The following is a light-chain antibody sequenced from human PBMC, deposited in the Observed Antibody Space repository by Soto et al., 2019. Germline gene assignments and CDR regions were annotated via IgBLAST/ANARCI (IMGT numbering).Light chain of an antibody. J-gene: IGKJ1*01. CDR3: QEYNSYWT. Sequence: DIHMTQSPSTLPASVGDRVTITCRASQSISNWLAWYQQKPGKAPNLLIYKASSLESGVPSRFSGSGSGTEFTLTISSLQPDDFGTYYCQEYNSYWTFGQGTKVDI. V-gene: IGKV1-5*03. CDR2: KAS. CDR1: QSISNW.